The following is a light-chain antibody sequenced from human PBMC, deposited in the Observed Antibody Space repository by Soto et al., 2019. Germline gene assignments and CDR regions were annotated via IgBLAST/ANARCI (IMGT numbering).Light chain of an antibody. V-gene: IGKV3-11*01. J-gene: IGKJ5*01. CDR1: HSVTRY. CDR2: GAS. Sequence: EIVLSQSPGTLSLSPGERATLSCRASHSVTRYVAWYQQKPGQAPRLLIYGASSRATGVPARFSGRGSGTDFTLTISSLEPEDFAVYYCQQRSNWPGITFGQGTRLEIK. CDR3: QQRSNWPGIT.